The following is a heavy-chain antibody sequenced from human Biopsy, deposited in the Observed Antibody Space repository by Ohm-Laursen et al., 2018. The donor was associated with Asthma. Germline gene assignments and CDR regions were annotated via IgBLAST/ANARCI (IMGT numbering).Heavy chain of an antibody. CDR1: GFTFSSYA. Sequence: SLRLSCAASGFTFSSYAMSWVRQAPGKGLEWVSDISGSGGSTYYADSVKGRFTISRDNAKNSLYLQMNSLRDEDTAVYYCARFKRGYSYGYAGVFDYWGQGTLVTVSS. V-gene: IGHV3-23*01. CDR2: ISGSGGST. J-gene: IGHJ4*02. D-gene: IGHD5-18*01. CDR3: ARFKRGYSYGYAGVFDY.